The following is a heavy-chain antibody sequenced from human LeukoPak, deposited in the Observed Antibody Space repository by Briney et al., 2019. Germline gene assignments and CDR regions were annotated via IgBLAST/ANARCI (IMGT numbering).Heavy chain of an antibody. V-gene: IGHV4-34*01. CDR2: INHSGST. Sequence: SETLSLTCAVSGGSFSGYYWSWIRQPPGKGLEWIGEINHSGSTNYNPSLKSRVTISVDTSKNQFSLKLSSVTAADTAVYYCARDRRIAVAGTRYWYFDLWGRGTLVTVSS. D-gene: IGHD6-19*01. CDR1: GGSFSGYY. CDR3: ARDRRIAVAGTRYWYFDL. J-gene: IGHJ2*01.